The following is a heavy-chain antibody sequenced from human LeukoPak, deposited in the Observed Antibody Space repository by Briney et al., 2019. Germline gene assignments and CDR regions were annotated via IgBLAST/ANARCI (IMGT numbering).Heavy chain of an antibody. J-gene: IGHJ4*02. CDR2: VRDKANSYTT. CDR3: ARAYSGSRPYYFEY. V-gene: IGHV3-72*01. Sequence: GGSLRLSCSASGFTFGDYAMTWVRQAPGKGLEWVGRVRDKANSYTTEYAASVKGRFTISRDDSKNSLYLQMNSLKTEDTAVYYCARAYSGSRPYYFEYWGQGTLVTVSS. CDR1: GFTFGDYA. D-gene: IGHD1-26*01.